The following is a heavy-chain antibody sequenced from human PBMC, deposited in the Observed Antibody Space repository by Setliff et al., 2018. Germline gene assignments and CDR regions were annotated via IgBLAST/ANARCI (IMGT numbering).Heavy chain of an antibody. CDR3: AGSTVTQVDY. Sequence: PSETLSLTCTVSGGSISSYYWNWIRQPPGKGLEWIGYIYYSGSTNYNPSLKSRVTISVDTSKNHFSLKLSSVTAADTAVYYCAGSTVTQVDYWGQGTLVTVSS. J-gene: IGHJ4*02. CDR1: GGSISSYY. D-gene: IGHD4-17*01. CDR2: IYYSGST. V-gene: IGHV4-59*08.